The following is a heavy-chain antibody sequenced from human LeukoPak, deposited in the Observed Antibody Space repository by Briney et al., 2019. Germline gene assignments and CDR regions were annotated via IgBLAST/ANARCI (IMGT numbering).Heavy chain of an antibody. D-gene: IGHD2-2*01. V-gene: IGHV4-59*01. CDR2: IYYSGST. J-gene: IGHJ4*02. CDR1: GGSISSYY. Sequence: PSETLSLTCTVSGGSISSYYWNWIRQPPGKGLEWIGYIYYSGSTNYNPSLKSRVTISVDTSKNQFSLKLSSVTAADTAVYYCARERVGYCSSTSCRTPDYWGQGTLVTVSS. CDR3: ARERVGYCSSTSCRTPDY.